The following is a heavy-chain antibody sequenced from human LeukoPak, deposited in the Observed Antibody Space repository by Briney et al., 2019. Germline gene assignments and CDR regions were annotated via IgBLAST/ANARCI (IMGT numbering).Heavy chain of an antibody. V-gene: IGHV3-66*01. Sequence: GGSLRLSCAASGLTLSSTYMSWVRQAPGKGLEWVSVFYSCGATYYADSVRGRFTISRDNSKNSLYLQMDSLRAEDTAVYYCAACGDGYNYFDYWGQGILVTVSS. CDR1: GLTLSSTY. J-gene: IGHJ4*02. CDR2: FYSCGAT. D-gene: IGHD5-24*01. CDR3: AACGDGYNYFDY.